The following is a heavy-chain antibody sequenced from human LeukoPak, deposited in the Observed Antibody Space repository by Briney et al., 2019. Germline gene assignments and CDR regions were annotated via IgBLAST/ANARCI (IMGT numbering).Heavy chain of an antibody. D-gene: IGHD5-12*01. Sequence: PGGSLRPSCASSGFTFSNAWMSWVRQAPGKGLKWVGRIKSKTDGGTTDYAAPVKGRFTISSDDSKNTLYLQMNCLKTEDTAVYYCTTDDSDTGYDWWDYWGQGTLVTVSS. V-gene: IGHV3-15*01. CDR3: TTDDSDTGYDWWDY. CDR1: GFTFSNAW. J-gene: IGHJ4*02. CDR2: IKSKTDGGTT.